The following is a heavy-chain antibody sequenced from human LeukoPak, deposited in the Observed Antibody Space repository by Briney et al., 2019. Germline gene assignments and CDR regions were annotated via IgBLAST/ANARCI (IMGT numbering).Heavy chain of an antibody. D-gene: IGHD2-2*01. Sequence: ASVKVTCKSSGYTFTNYGISWVRQPPAQGLEWMGWISTHNGNTKYAQKLQGRVTMTTETSTNTAYMELKSLRSDDTAVYYCARRVDWCDSWGQGTLVTVSS. CDR2: ISTHNGNT. CDR3: ARRVDWCDS. CDR1: GYTFTNYG. J-gene: IGHJ5*01. V-gene: IGHV1-18*01.